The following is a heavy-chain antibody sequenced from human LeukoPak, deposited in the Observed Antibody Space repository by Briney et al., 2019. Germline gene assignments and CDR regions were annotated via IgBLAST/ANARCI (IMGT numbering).Heavy chain of an antibody. CDR1: GFTFSSYG. CDR3: ARDLGDCSGGSCYSYYYYGMDV. CDR2: IWYDGSNK. Sequence: GGSLRLSCAASGFTFSSYGMHWVRQAPGKGLEWVAVIWYDGSNKYYADSVRGRFTISRDNSKNTLYLQMNSLRAEDTAVYYCARDLGDCSGGSCYSYYYYGMDVWGQGTTVTVSS. V-gene: IGHV3-33*01. J-gene: IGHJ6*02. D-gene: IGHD2-15*01.